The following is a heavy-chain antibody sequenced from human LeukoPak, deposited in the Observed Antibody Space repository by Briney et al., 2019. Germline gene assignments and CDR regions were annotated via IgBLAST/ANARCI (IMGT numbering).Heavy chain of an antibody. V-gene: IGHV1-18*01. CDR1: GYTFTSYG. CDR3: ARDLGTTSYYGMDV. Sequence: ASVKVSCKASGYTFTSYGVSWVRQAPGQGLEWMGWIRATNGNTNYAQKFQGRVTMTTDTSTTTAYMELRSLRSDDTAVYYCARDLGTTSYYGMDVWGQGTTVTVSS. D-gene: IGHD1-1*01. J-gene: IGHJ6*02. CDR2: IRATNGNT.